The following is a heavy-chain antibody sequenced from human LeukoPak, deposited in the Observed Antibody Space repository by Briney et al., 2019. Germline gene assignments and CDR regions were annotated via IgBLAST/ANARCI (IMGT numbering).Heavy chain of an antibody. V-gene: IGHV4-34*01. CDR3: ASTPGRYYYYGMDV. CDR1: GGSFSGYY. J-gene: IGHJ6*02. CDR2: INHSGST. Sequence: SETLSLTCAVYGGSFSGYYWSWIRQPPGKGLEWIGEINHSGSTNHNPSLKSRVTISVDTSKNQFSLKLSSVTAADTAVYYCASTPGRYYYYGMDVWGQGTTVTVSS.